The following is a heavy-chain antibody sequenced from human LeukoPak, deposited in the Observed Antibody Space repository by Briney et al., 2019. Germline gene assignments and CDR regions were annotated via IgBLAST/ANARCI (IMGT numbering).Heavy chain of an antibody. Sequence: SETLSLTCTVSGDSINSGSYCWSWIRQPAGKGPEWIGRFCTSGSTNYNPSLKSRVTISVDTSKNQFSLKLSSVTAADSAVYYCAREVIAAHNWFDPWGQGTLVTVSS. J-gene: IGHJ5*02. CDR3: AREVIAAHNWFDP. V-gene: IGHV4-61*02. D-gene: IGHD6-6*01. CDR2: FCTSGST. CDR1: GDSINSGSYC.